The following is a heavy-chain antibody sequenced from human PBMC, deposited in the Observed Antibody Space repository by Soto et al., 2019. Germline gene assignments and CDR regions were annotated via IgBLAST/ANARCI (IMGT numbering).Heavy chain of an antibody. CDR1: GGTFSIYA. CDR2: IIPIFGTA. D-gene: IGHD6-25*01. J-gene: IGHJ4*02. Sequence: SVKVSCKAAGGTFSIYASSWVRQAPGKGLEWMGGIIPIFGTANYAQKFQGRVTMTEDTSTDTAYMELSSLRSEDTAVYYCATCIAAAGIDYWGQGTLVTVSS. V-gene: IGHV1-69*06. CDR3: ATCIAAAGIDY.